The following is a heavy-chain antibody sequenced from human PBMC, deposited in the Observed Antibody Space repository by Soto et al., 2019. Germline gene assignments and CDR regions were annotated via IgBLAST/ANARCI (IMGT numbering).Heavy chain of an antibody. CDR2: ISAYNGNT. V-gene: IGHV1-18*01. CDR3: ARDRVPHGDYDRPHDAFDI. J-gene: IGHJ3*02. CDR1: GYTFTSYG. Sequence: QVPLVQSGAEVKKPGASVKVSCKASGYTFTSYGISWVRQAPGQGLEWMGWISAYNGNTNYAQKLQGRVTMTTDTSTSTAYMELRSLRSDDTAVYYCARDRVPHGDYDRPHDAFDIWGQGTMVTVSS. D-gene: IGHD4-17*01.